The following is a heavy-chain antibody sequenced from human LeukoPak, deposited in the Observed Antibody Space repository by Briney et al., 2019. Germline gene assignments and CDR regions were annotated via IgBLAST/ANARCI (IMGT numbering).Heavy chain of an antibody. CDR2: ISSSSSYI. V-gene: IGHV3-21*01. D-gene: IGHD5-24*01. CDR1: GFTFSSYS. CDR3: ARDEEMASIGAFDY. J-gene: IGHJ4*02. Sequence: GGSLRLSCAASGFTFSSYSMNWVRQAPGKGLEWVSSISSSSSYIYYADSVKGRFTISRDNAKNSLYLQMNSLRAEDTAVYYCARDEEMASIGAFDYWGQGTLVTVSS.